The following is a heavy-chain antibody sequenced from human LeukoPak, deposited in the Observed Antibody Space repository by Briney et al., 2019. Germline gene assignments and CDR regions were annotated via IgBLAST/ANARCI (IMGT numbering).Heavy chain of an antibody. CDR2: IYTSGST. V-gene: IGHV4-61*02. CDR3: ARTVSSGTLDY. Sequence: SETLSLTCTVSGYSISSGYYWGWIRQPAGKGLEWIGRIYTSGSTNYNPSLKSRLTISADTSKNQFSLRLNSVTAADTAVYYCARTVSSGTLDYWGQGTLVTVSS. D-gene: IGHD1-26*01. CDR1: GYSISSGYY. J-gene: IGHJ4*02.